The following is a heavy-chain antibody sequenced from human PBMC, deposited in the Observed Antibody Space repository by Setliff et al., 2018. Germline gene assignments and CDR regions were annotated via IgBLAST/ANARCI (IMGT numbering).Heavy chain of an antibody. CDR1: GGTFSSYG. CDR2: TVPIFGTT. V-gene: IGHV1-69*05. CDR3: VREGVDSRSSTDYRYYMDV. J-gene: IGHJ6*03. D-gene: IGHD3-22*01. Sequence: ASVKVSCKASGGTFSSYGISWVRQAPGQGLEWMGGTVPIFGTTDYAQKFQGRLTIITDESTNTAFMQLSSLRSDDTAVYYCVREGVDSRSSTDYRYYMDVWGKGTTVTV.